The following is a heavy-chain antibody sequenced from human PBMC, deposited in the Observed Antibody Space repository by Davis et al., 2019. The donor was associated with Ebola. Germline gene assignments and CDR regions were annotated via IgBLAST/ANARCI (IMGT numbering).Heavy chain of an antibody. D-gene: IGHD6-19*01. V-gene: IGHV4-59*01. CDR1: GFSLSSDG. Sequence: PGGSLRLSCAASGFSLSSDGMHWFRQPPGKGPEWIGYIHYSDNPEYNPSLGTRVSISVDTSRNQFSLNLTSVTAADTAIYYCTLGAGWLTDYWGQGALVTVSS. CDR2: IHYSDNP. CDR3: TLGAGWLTDY. J-gene: IGHJ4*02.